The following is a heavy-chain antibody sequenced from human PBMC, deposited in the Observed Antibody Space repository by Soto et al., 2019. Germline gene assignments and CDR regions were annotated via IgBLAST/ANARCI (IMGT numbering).Heavy chain of an antibody. J-gene: IGHJ5*02. V-gene: IGHV4-30-4*01. Sequence: SETLSLTCTVSGGSISSGDYYWSWIRQPPGKGLEWIGYIYYSGSTYYNPSLKSRVTISVDTSKNQFSLKLSSVTAADTAVYYCARYSGYEGLRXDPWGQGTLVTVSS. CDR1: GGSISSGDYY. CDR2: IYYSGST. CDR3: ARYSGYEGLRXDP. D-gene: IGHD5-12*01.